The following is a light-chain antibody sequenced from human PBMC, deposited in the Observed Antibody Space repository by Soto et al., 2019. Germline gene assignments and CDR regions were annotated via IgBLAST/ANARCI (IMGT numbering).Light chain of an antibody. V-gene: IGKV1-27*01. CDR2: SAS. Sequence: DIQMTQSPSSLSASVGDRVTITCRASQDISVYLAWYQQKPGKVPKLLIYSASTLQSGVPSRFSGSGSGTDFTLTISRLQPKDVATYYCQKFNTAPLTFGQGTRLEIK. J-gene: IGKJ5*01. CDR3: QKFNTAPLT. CDR1: QDISVY.